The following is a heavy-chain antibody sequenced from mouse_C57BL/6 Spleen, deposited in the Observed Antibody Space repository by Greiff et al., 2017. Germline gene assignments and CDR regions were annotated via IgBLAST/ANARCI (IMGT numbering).Heavy chain of an antibody. V-gene: IGHV5-12*01. CDR3: ARRDYGSSYYFDY. CDR2: ISNGGGST. CDR1: GFTFSDYY. J-gene: IGHJ2*01. D-gene: IGHD2-2*01. Sequence: EVHLVESGGGLVQPGGSLKLSCAASGFTFSDYYMYWVRQTPEKRLEWVAYISNGGGSTYYPDTVQGRFTIYRDNAKNTLYLQNSRLKPEDTAMYYCARRDYGSSYYFDYWGQGTNRTVTA.